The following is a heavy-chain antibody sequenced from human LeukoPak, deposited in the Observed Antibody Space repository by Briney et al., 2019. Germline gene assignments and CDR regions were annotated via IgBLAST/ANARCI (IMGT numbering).Heavy chain of an antibody. V-gene: IGHV3-30-3*01. CDR3: GRGSVGFGELNY. CDR1: GFTFSSYA. J-gene: IGHJ4*02. CDR2: ISYDGSNK. D-gene: IGHD3-10*01. Sequence: RGSLRLSCAASGFTFSSYAMHWVRQAPGKGLEWVAVISYDGSNKFYADSVEGRFTLSRDNSKNTLYLQMNSLRIEDTAVYYCGRGSVGFGELNYWGQGTLVTISS.